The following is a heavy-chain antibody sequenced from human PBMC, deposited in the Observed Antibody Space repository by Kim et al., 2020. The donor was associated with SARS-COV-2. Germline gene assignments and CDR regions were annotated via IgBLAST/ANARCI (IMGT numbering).Heavy chain of an antibody. CDR1: GGTFSSYA. J-gene: IGHJ6*02. V-gene: IGHV1-69*13. CDR2: IIPIFGTA. D-gene: IGHD5-12*01. CDR3: ATPKREMATIDTHYYYYYGMDV. Sequence: SVKVSCKASGGTFSSYAISWVRQAPGQGLEWMGGIIPIFGTANYHQKFQGRVTITADESTSTAYMELSSLRSEDTAVYYCATPKREMATIDTHYYYYYGMDVWGQGTTVTVSS.